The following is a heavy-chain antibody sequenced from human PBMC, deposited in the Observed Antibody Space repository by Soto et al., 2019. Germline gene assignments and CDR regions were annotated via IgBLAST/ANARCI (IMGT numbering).Heavy chain of an antibody. Sequence: PGGSLRLSCAASGFTFSSYPMSWVRQAPGKGLEWVSAISGSGGSTYYADSVKGRFTISRDNSKNTLYLQMNSLRAEDTAVYYCAKVGSRVTIFGVVKVPGKYYFDYWGQGTLVTAPQ. J-gene: IGHJ4*02. D-gene: IGHD3-3*01. CDR2: ISGSGGST. CDR3: AKVGSRVTIFGVVKVPGKYYFDY. CDR1: GFTFSSYP. V-gene: IGHV3-23*01.